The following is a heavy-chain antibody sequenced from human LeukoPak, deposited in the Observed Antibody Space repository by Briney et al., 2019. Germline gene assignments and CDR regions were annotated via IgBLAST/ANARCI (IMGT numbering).Heavy chain of an antibody. Sequence: SETLSLTCTVSGGSISSSSYYWGWIRQPPGKGLEWIGSIYYSGSTYYNPSLKSRVTISVDTSKNQFSLKLSSVTAADTAVYYCARRLTRGSIDYWGQGTLVTVSS. J-gene: IGHJ4*02. V-gene: IGHV4-39*01. CDR1: GGSISSSSYY. D-gene: IGHD3-16*01. CDR3: ARRLTRGSIDY. CDR2: IYYSGST.